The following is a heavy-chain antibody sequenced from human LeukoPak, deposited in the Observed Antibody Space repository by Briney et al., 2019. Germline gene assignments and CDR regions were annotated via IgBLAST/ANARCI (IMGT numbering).Heavy chain of an antibody. V-gene: IGHV3-9*01. Sequence: GGSLRLSCAASGFTFDDYAMHWVRQAPGKGLEWVSGISWNSGSIGYADSVKGRFTISRDNSKNTLYLQMNSLRAEDTAVYYCAKDRVVVVVPAAIAQHYGMDVWGQGTTVTVSS. CDR3: AKDRVVVVVPAAIAQHYGMDV. J-gene: IGHJ6*02. D-gene: IGHD2-2*02. CDR1: GFTFDDYA. CDR2: ISWNSGSI.